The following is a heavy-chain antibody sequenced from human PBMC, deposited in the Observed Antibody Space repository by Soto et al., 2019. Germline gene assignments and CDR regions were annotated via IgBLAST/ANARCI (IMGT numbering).Heavy chain of an antibody. D-gene: IGHD4-17*01. CDR3: ARNDYGDNGYFDY. CDR2: MSYDGSTK. V-gene: IGHV3-30*03. Sequence: QVQLVESGGGVVQPGRSLRLSCAASGFTFSNYAMHWVRQAPGKGLEWVAVMSYDGSTKYYADSVKGRFTISRDNSKNTLYLQMNSLRGEDTAVYYCARNDYGDNGYFDYWGQGTRVTVSS. J-gene: IGHJ4*02. CDR1: GFTFSNYA.